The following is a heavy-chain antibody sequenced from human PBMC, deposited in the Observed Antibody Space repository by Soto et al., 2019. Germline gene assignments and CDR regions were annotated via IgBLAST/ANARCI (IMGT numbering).Heavy chain of an antibody. CDR2: ISYDGSNK. J-gene: IGHJ4*02. CDR1: GFTFSSYG. Sequence: GGSLRLSCAASGFTFSSYGMHWVRQAPGKGLEWVAVISYDGSNKYYADSVKGRFTISRDNSKNTLYLQMNSLRAEDTAVYYCAKDGSYDFWSGYYTADYWGQGTLVTVSS. CDR3: AKDGSYDFWSGYYTADY. V-gene: IGHV3-30*18. D-gene: IGHD3-3*01.